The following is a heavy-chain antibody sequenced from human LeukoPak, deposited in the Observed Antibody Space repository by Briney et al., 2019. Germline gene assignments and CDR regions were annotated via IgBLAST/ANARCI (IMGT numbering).Heavy chain of an antibody. V-gene: IGHV3-23*01. Sequence: GGSLRLSCAASGFTFSSYAMSWVRQAPGKGLEWVSAISGSGGSTYYADSVKGRFTISRDNSKNTLYLQMDSLRAEDTAVYYCAKTQAAVGKAWFDPWGQGTLVTVSS. J-gene: IGHJ5*02. D-gene: IGHD6-13*01. CDR3: AKTQAAVGKAWFDP. CDR1: GFTFSSYA. CDR2: ISGSGGST.